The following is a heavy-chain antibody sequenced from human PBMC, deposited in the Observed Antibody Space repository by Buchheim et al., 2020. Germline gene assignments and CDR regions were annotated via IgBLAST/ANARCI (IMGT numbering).Heavy chain of an antibody. Sequence: QVQLQESGPGLVKPSGTLSLTCAVSGGSISSSNWWSWVRQPPGKGLEWIGEIYHSGSTNYNPSPTSRVTISVDKSKNQFSLKLSSVTAADTAVYYCASQIYDYIWGSYRPSPQGFDPWGQGTL. J-gene: IGHJ5*02. D-gene: IGHD3-16*02. CDR3: ASQIYDYIWGSYRPSPQGFDP. CDR2: IYHSGST. CDR1: GGSISSSNW. V-gene: IGHV4-4*02.